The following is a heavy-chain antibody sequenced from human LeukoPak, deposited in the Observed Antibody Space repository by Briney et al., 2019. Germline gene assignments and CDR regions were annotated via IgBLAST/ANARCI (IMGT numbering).Heavy chain of an antibody. J-gene: IGHJ4*02. D-gene: IGHD3-16*02. Sequence: PSETLSLTCAVYGGSYSGYYWSWIRQHPGKGLEWIGEIDHSRSTNYNPSLKSRVTISVDTSKNQFSLRLSSVTAADTAVYYCARHEVMITFGGVIAGGDFDYWGQGTLVTVSS. CDR1: GGSYSGYY. CDR2: IDHSRST. V-gene: IGHV4-34*01. CDR3: ARHEVMITFGGVIAGGDFDY.